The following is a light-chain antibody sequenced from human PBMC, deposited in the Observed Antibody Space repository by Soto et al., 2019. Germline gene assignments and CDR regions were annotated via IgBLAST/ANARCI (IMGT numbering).Light chain of an antibody. CDR2: ATS. CDR3: QKYNSAPLT. J-gene: IGKJ4*01. CDR1: QGIAPY. Sequence: DVQMTQSPSSLSASVGDRVTITCRASQGIAPYLAWFQQTPGKVPNLLIYATSTLQSGVPSRGSGSGSGTDFTRTISSLQPEDVATYDGQKYNSAPLTVGGGTKVEIK. V-gene: IGKV1-27*01.